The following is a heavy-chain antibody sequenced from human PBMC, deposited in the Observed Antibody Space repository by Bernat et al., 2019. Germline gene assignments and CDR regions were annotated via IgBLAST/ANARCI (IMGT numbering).Heavy chain of an antibody. CDR2: IYSGGST. J-gene: IGHJ4*02. CDR1: GFTFSSYG. CDR3: ALEKQQLVPTMVYYFDY. D-gene: IGHD6-13*01. Sequence: QVQVVESGGGVVQPGRSLRLSCAASGFTFSSYGMHWVRQAPGKGLEWVSVIYSGGSTYYADSVKGRFTISRDNSKNTLYLQMNSLRAEDTAVYYCALEKQQLVPTMVYYFDYWGQGTLVTVSS. V-gene: IGHV3-NL1*01.